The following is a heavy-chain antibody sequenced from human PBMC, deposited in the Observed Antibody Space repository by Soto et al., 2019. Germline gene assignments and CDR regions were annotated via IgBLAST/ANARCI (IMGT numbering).Heavy chain of an antibody. CDR3: ARGVHSGYSDAFDI. CDR1: GFILSDCA. V-gene: IGHV3-48*01. J-gene: IGHJ3*02. CDR2: ISSSSSVI. Sequence: GGSLRLSCATSGFILSDCAMNWVRQAPGKGLEWVSYISSSSSVIDYADSVKGRFTVSRDNARNSLYLQMNSLRAEDTAVYYCARGVHSGYSDAFDIWGQGTMVTVSS. D-gene: IGHD5-12*01.